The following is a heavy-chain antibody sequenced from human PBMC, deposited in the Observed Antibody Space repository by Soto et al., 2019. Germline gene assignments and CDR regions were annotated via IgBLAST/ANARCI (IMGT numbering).Heavy chain of an antibody. D-gene: IGHD4-4*01. CDR2: IYYTGST. J-gene: IGHJ2*01. CDR3: ANFNSNFAL. V-gene: IGHV4-59*01. Sequence: QVQLQESGPGLVKPSETLSLTCTVSGGSISSYFWSWIRQPPGKGLEWIGYIYYTGSTHYNPSLKRQVTISVDTSKNQFSLQLSSVPAADTAVYYCANFNSNFALWGRGTLVTFSS. CDR1: GGSISSYF.